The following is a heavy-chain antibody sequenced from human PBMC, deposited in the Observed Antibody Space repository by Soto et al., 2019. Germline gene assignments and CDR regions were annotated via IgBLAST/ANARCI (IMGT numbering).Heavy chain of an antibody. Sequence: PGGSLRLSCAASGFTFSSYGMHLVRQAPGKGLEWVAVIWYDGSNKYYADSVKGRFTISRDNSKNTLYLQMNSLRAEDTAVYYCARDRITMVRGVIISPSYYFDYWGQGTLVTVSS. CDR2: IWYDGSNK. CDR3: ARDRITMVRGVIISPSYYFDY. V-gene: IGHV3-33*01. CDR1: GFTFSSYG. D-gene: IGHD3-10*01. J-gene: IGHJ4*02.